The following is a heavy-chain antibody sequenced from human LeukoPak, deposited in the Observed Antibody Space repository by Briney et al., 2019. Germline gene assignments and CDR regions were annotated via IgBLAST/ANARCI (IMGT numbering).Heavy chain of an antibody. CDR1: GFTFSSYG. CDR2: ISGSGGST. CDR3: ANLPYCGGDCYTSGRDPHENWFDP. J-gene: IGHJ5*02. D-gene: IGHD2-21*02. V-gene: IGHV3-23*01. Sequence: PGGSLRLSCAASGFTFSSYGMSWVRQAPGKGLEWVSAISGSGGSTYYADSVKGRFTISRDNSKNTLYLQMNSLRAEDTAVYYCANLPYCGGDCYTSGRDPHENWFDPWGQGTLVTVSS.